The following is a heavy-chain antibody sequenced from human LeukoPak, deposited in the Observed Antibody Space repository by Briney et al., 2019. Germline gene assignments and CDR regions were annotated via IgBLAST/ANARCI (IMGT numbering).Heavy chain of an antibody. D-gene: IGHD1-1*01. V-gene: IGHV4-59*01. Sequence: ASEALSLTCTVSGGSISSYYWSWIRQPPGKGLEWIGYIYYSGSTNYNPSLKSRVTISVDTSKNQFSLKLSSVTAADTAAYYCARASTKLGLDYWGQGTLVTVSS. CDR2: IYYSGST. CDR1: GGSISSYY. CDR3: ARASTKLGLDY. J-gene: IGHJ4*02.